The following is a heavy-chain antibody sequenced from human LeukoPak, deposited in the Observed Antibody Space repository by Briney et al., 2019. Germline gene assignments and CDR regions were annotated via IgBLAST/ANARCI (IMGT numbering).Heavy chain of an antibody. J-gene: IGHJ4*02. V-gene: IGHV4-34*01. D-gene: IGHD3-9*01. Sequence: SEALSLTCAVYGGSFSGYYWSWIRQPPGKGLEWIGEINHSGSTNYNPSLKSRVTISVDTSKNQFSLKLSSVTAADTAVYYCARLRGLRYFDWSYHYWGQGTLVTVSS. CDR2: INHSGST. CDR1: GGSFSGYY. CDR3: ARLRGLRYFDWSYHY.